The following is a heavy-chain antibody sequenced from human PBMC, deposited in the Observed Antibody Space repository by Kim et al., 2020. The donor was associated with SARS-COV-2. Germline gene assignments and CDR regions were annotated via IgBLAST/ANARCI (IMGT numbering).Heavy chain of an antibody. CDR2: ISYTGTA. D-gene: IGHD6-13*01. J-gene: IGHJ4*01. CDR3: AKDHTSGSWYGLDY. CDR1: GGSISSTNSW. V-gene: IGHV4-31*03. Sequence: SETLSLTCTVSGGSISSTNSWWSWIRQHPGKGLEWIGYISYTGTAYYNPSLKSRLIMSVDTSNNQFSLKLNSVTAADTAMYYCAKDHTSGSWYGLDYWGRNPGHRLL.